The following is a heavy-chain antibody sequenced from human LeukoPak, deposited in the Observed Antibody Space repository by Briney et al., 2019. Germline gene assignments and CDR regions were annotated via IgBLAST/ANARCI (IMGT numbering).Heavy chain of an antibody. CDR2: IYSGGST. V-gene: IGHV3-53*04. D-gene: IGHD6-13*01. J-gene: IGHJ3*02. CDR3: ASMVHSSSWYAFDI. Sequence: GGSLRLSCAASGFTVSSNYMSWVRHAPGKGLEWFSVIYSGGSTYYADSVKGRFTTSRHNSKNTLYLQMNSLRAEDTAVYYCASMVHSSSWYAFDIWGQGTMVTVYS. CDR1: GFTVSSNY.